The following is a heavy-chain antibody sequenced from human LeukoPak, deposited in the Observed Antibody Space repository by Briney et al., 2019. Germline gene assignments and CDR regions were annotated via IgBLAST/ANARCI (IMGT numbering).Heavy chain of an antibody. Sequence: PGGSLRLSCAASGFTFSNYNMNWVRQPPGKGLQWVSYISSSSNIIYYADSVKGRSTISRDNAKNPLFLQMNSLRAEDTAVYYCARDFAREFTIDYWGQGTLVTVSS. CDR2: ISSSSNII. CDR1: GFTFSNYN. CDR3: ARDFAREFTIDY. J-gene: IGHJ4*02. D-gene: IGHD3-10*01. V-gene: IGHV3-48*01.